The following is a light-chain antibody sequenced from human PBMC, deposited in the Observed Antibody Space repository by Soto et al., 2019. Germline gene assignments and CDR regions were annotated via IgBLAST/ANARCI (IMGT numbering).Light chain of an antibody. CDR3: AAWDDSLSGQV. CDR1: SSNIGSNF. J-gene: IGLJ2*01. V-gene: IGLV1-47*01. CDR2: RNN. Sequence: QSVLTQPPSASGTPGQRVTISCSGSSSNIGSNFVYWYQQLPGTAPKLLIYRNNQRPSGVPDRFSGSKSGTSASLAISGLRSEDEADSYCAAWDDSLSGQVFGGGTKVTVL.